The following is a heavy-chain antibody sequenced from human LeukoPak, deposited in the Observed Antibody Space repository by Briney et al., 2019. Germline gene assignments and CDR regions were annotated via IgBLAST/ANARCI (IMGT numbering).Heavy chain of an antibody. Sequence: GSLRLSCAASGFTFSSYAMSWVRQPPGKGLEWIGEINHSGSTNYNPSLKSRVTISVDTSKNQFSLKLSSVTAADTAVYYCARKGAGRDYYYGMDVWGQGTTVTVSS. V-gene: IGHV4-34*01. D-gene: IGHD6-13*01. J-gene: IGHJ6*02. CDR2: INHSGST. CDR3: ARKGAGRDYYYGMDV. CDR1: GFTFSSYA.